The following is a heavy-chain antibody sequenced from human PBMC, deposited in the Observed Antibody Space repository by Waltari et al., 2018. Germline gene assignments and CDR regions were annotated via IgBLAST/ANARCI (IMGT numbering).Heavy chain of an antibody. D-gene: IGHD3-10*01. Sequence: EVQLVDSGGGVVQPGGSLRLSCDASGFSFSTYCMSWVRQAPGKGLEWVANIKEDGNQKNYLDSVEGRLTVSRDNAKNSLYLQMNSLSAEDTAVYYCARDPYTGGYGAFDIWGQGTMVTVSS. V-gene: IGHV3-7*01. CDR1: GFSFSTYC. CDR2: IKEDGNQK. J-gene: IGHJ3*02. CDR3: ARDPYTGGYGAFDI.